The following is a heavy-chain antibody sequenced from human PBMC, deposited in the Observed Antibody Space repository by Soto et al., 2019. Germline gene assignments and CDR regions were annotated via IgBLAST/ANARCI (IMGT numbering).Heavy chain of an antibody. Sequence: SETLSLTCTVSGGSVSSGDYYWSWIRQPPGKGLEYIGYIYYSGSTYYNPSLKGRVTISVDTSKNQFSLKLSSVTAADTAVYYCARHYYDSSDYQFVGLDYWGQGTLVTVYS. D-gene: IGHD3-22*01. J-gene: IGHJ4*02. CDR1: GGSVSSGDYY. V-gene: IGHV4-30-4*01. CDR3: ARHYYDSSDYQFVGLDY. CDR2: IYYSGST.